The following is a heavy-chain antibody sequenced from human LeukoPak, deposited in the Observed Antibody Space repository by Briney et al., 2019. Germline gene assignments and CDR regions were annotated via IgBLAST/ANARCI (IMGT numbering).Heavy chain of an antibody. CDR1: GYSLPSYW. CDR2: IYPGDSDT. V-gene: IGHV5-51*01. CDR3: ARRSNFWEFNGY. D-gene: IGHD3-3*01. Sequence: PGESLKISCKGSGYSLPSYWIGWVRQMPGKGLEWMGIIYPGDSDTRYSPSFQGQVTISADTSISTAYLQWSSLKASDTAIYYCARRSNFWEFNGYWGQGTPVTVSS. J-gene: IGHJ4*02.